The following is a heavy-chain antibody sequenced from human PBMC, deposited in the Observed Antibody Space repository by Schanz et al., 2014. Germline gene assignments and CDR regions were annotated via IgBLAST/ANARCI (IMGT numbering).Heavy chain of an antibody. CDR1: GFPFSDYF. Sequence: QVQLVDSGGGLVKPGGSLRLSCTASGFPFSDYFMAWIRQPPGRGLEWVSYIGNGGVTIYYADSVKGRFTISRDNSKNSLYLQMNSLRAENTAVYYCARGGPAYYFADWGQGTLVTVSS. CDR2: IGNGGVTI. V-gene: IGHV3-11*01. CDR3: ARGGPAYYFAD. J-gene: IGHJ4*02.